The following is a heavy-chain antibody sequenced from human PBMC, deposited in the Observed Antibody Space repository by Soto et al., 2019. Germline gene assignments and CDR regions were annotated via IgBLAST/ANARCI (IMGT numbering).Heavy chain of an antibody. D-gene: IGHD2-2*01. J-gene: IGHJ4*02. CDR2: ISTSGDST. CDR3: AINSRYCSSTSGYAD. CDR1: GFTFSSYA. V-gene: IGHV3-23*01. Sequence: EVQLLESGAGLVQPGGSLRLSCAASGFTFSSYAMNWVRQAPGKGLEWVSGISTSGDSTYYADSVKGRFTISRDNSKDTLYLQMNSLRGGETAVYYCAINSRYCSSTSGYADWGQGSLVTVSS.